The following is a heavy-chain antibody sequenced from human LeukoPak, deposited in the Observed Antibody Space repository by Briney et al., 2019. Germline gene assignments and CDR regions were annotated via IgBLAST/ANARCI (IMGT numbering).Heavy chain of an antibody. CDR1: GCTFTGYY. J-gene: IGHJ4*02. Sequence: GASVKVSCKASGCTFTGYYMHWVRQAPGQGLEWMGWINPNSGGTNYAWKFQGRVTMTGDTSISTAYMELTRLRSDDTAVYYCARVVAAAGYYFDYWGQGTLVTVSS. CDR3: ARVVAAAGYYFDY. V-gene: IGHV1-2*02. D-gene: IGHD6-13*01. CDR2: INPNSGGT.